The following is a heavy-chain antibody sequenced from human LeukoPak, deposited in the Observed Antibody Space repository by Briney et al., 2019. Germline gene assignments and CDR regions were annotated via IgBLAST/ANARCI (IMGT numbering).Heavy chain of an antibody. J-gene: IGHJ4*02. Sequence: GASVKVSCKASGYTFTSYGISWVRQAPGQGLEWMGWISAYNGNTNYAQKLQGRVTMTTDTSTSTAYMELRSLRSDDTAVFYCARDQGSRYSSSWYEGYWGQGTLVTVSS. CDR3: ARDQGSRYSSSWYEGY. D-gene: IGHD6-13*01. V-gene: IGHV1-18*01. CDR1: GYTFTSYG. CDR2: ISAYNGNT.